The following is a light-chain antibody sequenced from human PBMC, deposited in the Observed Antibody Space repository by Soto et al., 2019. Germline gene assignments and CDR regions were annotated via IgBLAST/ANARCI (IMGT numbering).Light chain of an antibody. Sequence: QSALTQPPSASGSPGQSVTISCTGTSSDVGGYKYVSWYQQHPGKAPKLMIYEVSKRPSGVPERFSGSKSGNTASLTVSGLQAEDEADYYCSSYAGSNNLVFGGGTKVTVL. CDR3: SSYAGSNNLV. J-gene: IGLJ2*01. CDR1: SSDVGGYKY. CDR2: EVS. V-gene: IGLV2-8*01.